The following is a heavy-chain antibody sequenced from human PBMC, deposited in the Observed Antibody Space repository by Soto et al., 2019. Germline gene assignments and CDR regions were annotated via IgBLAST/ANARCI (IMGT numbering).Heavy chain of an antibody. V-gene: IGHV3-9*01. Sequence: GGSLRLSCAASGFTFDDYAMYWVRQVPGKGLEWVSGISWNSGRIGYADSVKGRFTISRDNAKNSLYLQMNSLRTEDTAVYYCARDKDWAFDYWGQGTPVTVSS. J-gene: IGHJ4*02. CDR2: ISWNSGRI. CDR1: GFTFDDYA. CDR3: ARDKDWAFDY. D-gene: IGHD3-9*01.